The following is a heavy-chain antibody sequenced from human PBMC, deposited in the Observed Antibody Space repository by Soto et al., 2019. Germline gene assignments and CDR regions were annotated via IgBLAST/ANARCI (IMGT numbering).Heavy chain of an antibody. CDR1: GGTFNSYD. D-gene: IGHD3-22*01. V-gene: IGHV1-69*01. CDR3: ARLSRPNYYDTSGFFKDNWFDP. CDR2: IIPIVETP. Sequence: QVQLVQSGAEVKKPGSSMKVSCKASGGTFNSYDIDWVRQAPGQGLEWMGGIIPIVETPKYAQKFQGRVTINADESTNTVYMELSSLRSEDTAMYYCARLSRPNYYDTSGFFKDNWFDPWGKGTLVTVSS. J-gene: IGHJ5*02.